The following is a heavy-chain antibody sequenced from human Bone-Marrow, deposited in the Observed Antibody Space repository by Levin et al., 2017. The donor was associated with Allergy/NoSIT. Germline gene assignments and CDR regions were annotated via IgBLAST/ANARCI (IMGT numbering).Heavy chain of an antibody. V-gene: IGHV4-34*01. CDR1: GESFSGSF. D-gene: IGHD1-1*01. Sequence: SQTLSLTCAVSGESFSGSFWTWIRQSPGQGLEWLGQINFNGITTYNPSLERRVVLSVDPTKRQFSLKLNYLTAADTAVYFCARGGEVPSQYYFDYWGQGTPVTVSS. J-gene: IGHJ4*02. CDR3: ARGGEVPSQYYFDY. CDR2: INFNGIT.